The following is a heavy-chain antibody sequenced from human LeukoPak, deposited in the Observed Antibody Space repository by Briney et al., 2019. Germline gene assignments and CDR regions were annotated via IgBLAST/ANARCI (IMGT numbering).Heavy chain of an antibody. CDR2: IYYSGST. J-gene: IGHJ3*02. Sequence: SETLSLTCTVSGGSISSYYWSWIRQPAGKGLEWIGSIYYSGSTYYNPSLKSRVTISVDTSKNQFSLKLSSVTAADTAVYYCASGVFLAAFDIWGQGTMVTVSS. CDR3: ASGVFLAAFDI. V-gene: IGHV4-4*07. CDR1: GGSISSYY. D-gene: IGHD2-21*01.